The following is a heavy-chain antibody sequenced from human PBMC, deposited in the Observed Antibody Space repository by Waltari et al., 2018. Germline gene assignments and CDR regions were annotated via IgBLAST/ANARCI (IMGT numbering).Heavy chain of an antibody. CDR3: ARVYGDYGESPFDY. CDR1: GFTFSSYA. CDR2: ISYDGSNK. D-gene: IGHD4-17*01. V-gene: IGHV3-30-3*01. Sequence: QVQLVESGGGVVQPGRSLRLSCAASGFTFSSYAMHWVRQAPGKGLEWVAVISYDGSNKYYADSVKGRFTISRDNSKNTLYLQMNSLRAEDTAVYYCARVYGDYGESPFDYWGQGTLVTVSS. J-gene: IGHJ4*02.